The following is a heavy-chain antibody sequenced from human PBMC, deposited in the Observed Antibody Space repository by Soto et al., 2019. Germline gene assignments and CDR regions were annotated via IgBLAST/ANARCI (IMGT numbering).Heavy chain of an antibody. CDR3: IQSRCGGDCLQSYASYYYYGMDV. V-gene: IGHV2-5*02. Sequence: QITLKESGPTLVKPTQTLTLTCTFSAFSLSTGGVGVGWIRQPPGKALEWLALIYCDDDKRYSRSLRSRLSITKDTSKSQVVLTMTNMDAVDTATYYCIQSRCGGDCLQSYASYYYYGMDVWGQGTTVTVSS. CDR1: AFSLSTGGVG. D-gene: IGHD2-21*02. J-gene: IGHJ6*02. CDR2: IYCDDDK.